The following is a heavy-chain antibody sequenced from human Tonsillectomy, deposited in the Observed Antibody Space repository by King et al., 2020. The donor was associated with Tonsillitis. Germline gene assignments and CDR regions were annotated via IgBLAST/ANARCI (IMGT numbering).Heavy chain of an antibody. CDR1: GYSFTSYW. D-gene: IGHD6-19*01. J-gene: IGHJ4*02. CDR3: ARAIAVAGTREYFDY. V-gene: IGHV5-51*01. CDR2: IYPGDSDT. Sequence: QLVQSGAEVKKPGESLKISCKGSGYSFTSYWIGWVRQMPGKGLEWTGIIYPGDSDTRYSPSFQGQVTISADKSISTAYLQWSSLKASDTAMYYCARAIAVAGTREYFDYWGQGTLVTVSS.